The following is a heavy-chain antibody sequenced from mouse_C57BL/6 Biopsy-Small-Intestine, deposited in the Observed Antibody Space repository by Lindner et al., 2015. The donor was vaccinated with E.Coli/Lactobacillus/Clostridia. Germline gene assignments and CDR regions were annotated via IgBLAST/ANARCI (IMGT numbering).Heavy chain of an antibody. CDR3: ARDGKYNSRGYYEAYYGMDV. V-gene: IGHV1-81*01. CDR2: IIPILDTT. D-gene: IGHD1-1*01. Sequence: PVKVSCKASGGTLSSYGISWVRQAPGQGLEWMGGIIPILDTTNYAQKFQGRVTITADESTSTAYMELSSLRSEDTAVYYCARDGKYNSRGYYEAYYGMDVWGQGTTVTVSS. J-gene: IGHJ1*01. CDR1: GGTLSSYG.